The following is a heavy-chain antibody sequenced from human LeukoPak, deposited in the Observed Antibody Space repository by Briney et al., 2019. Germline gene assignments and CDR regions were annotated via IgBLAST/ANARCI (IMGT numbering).Heavy chain of an antibody. CDR2: IYYSGST. V-gene: IGHV4-59*01. CDR1: GGSIGSYY. Sequence: PSETLSLTCTVSGGSIGSYYWSWIRQPPGKGLEWIGYIYYSGSTNYNPSLKSRVTISVDTSKNQFSLKLSSVTAADTAVYYCAREKQWLAYDWFDPWGQGTLATVFS. CDR3: AREKQWLAYDWFDP. D-gene: IGHD6-19*01. J-gene: IGHJ5*02.